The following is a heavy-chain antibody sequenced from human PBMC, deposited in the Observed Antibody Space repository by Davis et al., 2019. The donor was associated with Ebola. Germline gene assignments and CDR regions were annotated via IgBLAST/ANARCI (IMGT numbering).Heavy chain of an antibody. CDR1: GGSIISSSSY. CDR3: ARIAVAGTFWFDP. J-gene: IGHJ5*02. Sequence: SETLSLTCTVSGGSIISSSSYWGWIRQPPRKGLEWIGSIYYSGITYYNPSLKSRVTISVDTSKNQFSLKLSSVTAADTAVYYCARIAVAGTFWFDPWGQGTLVTVSS. CDR2: IYYSGIT. D-gene: IGHD6-19*01. V-gene: IGHV4-39*01.